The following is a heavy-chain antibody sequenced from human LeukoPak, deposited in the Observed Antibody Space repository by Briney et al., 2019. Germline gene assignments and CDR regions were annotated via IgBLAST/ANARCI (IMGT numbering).Heavy chain of an antibody. D-gene: IGHD2-15*01. J-gene: IGHJ6*03. V-gene: IGHV3-23*01. CDR1: GFTFSSYA. CDR3: AKSLYCNGGSCYYFYYYYYMDV. CDR2: ISGSGGST. Sequence: GGSLTLSCAASGFTFSSYAMRWVRQAPGKGLEWVSAISGSGGSTYYADSVKGRFTISRDNSKNTLYLQMNSLRAEDTAVYYCAKSLYCNGGSCYYFYYYYYMDVWGKGTTVTVSS.